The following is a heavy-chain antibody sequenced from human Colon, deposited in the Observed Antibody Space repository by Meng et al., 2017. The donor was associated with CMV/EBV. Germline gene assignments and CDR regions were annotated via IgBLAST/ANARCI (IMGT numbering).Heavy chain of an antibody. CDR3: ARDSNLSGLAY. J-gene: IGHJ4*02. D-gene: IGHD3-10*01. CDR2: VYISGNT. CDR1: GASITSSY. Sequence: QLRRSSPGLVKPSETLSLTCTVSGASITSSYWSWIRQPAGKGLEWIGRVYISGNTNYNPSLKSRVTMSIDTSKNQLSLNIRSVTAADTAVYYCARDSNLSGLAYWGQGTLVTVSS. V-gene: IGHV4-4*07.